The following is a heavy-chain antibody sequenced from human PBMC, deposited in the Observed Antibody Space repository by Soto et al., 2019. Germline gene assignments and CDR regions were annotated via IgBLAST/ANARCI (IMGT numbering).Heavy chain of an antibody. D-gene: IGHD3-22*01. J-gene: IGHJ4*02. V-gene: IGHV3-53*02. CDR3: AREAISSDYFDY. CDR1: GFTVSSNY. CDR2: IYSGGRT. Sequence: EVQLVETGGGLVQPGGSLRLYCAASGFTVSSNYMSWVRQAPGQGLEWVSFIYSGGRTYYADSVKGRFTISRDNSKNTLYLQMNSLRAEDTAVYYCAREAISSDYFDYWGQGTLVIVSS.